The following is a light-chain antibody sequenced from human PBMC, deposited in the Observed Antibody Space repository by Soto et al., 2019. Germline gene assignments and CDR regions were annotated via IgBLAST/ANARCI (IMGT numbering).Light chain of an antibody. CDR2: EAS. J-gene: IGKJ4*01. Sequence: EIVLTQSPATLSLSPEERATLSCRASQSVSSYLAWYRQKPGQAPRLLIYEASHRATGIPARCSGSGSGTAFNLTISSLEPEDFAVYYCQQRSHWITFGGGTKVEI. CDR3: QQRSHWIT. V-gene: IGKV3-11*01. CDR1: QSVSSY.